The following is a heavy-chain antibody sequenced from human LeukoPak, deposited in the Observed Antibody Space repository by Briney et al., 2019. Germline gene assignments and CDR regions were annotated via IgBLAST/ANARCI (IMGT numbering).Heavy chain of an antibody. CDR1: GGSTSSDY. Sequence: SETLSLTCTVSGGSTSSDYWSWIRQPPGKGLEWIGYILYSGSTNYDPSLKSRVTISVDTSKNQFSLKLSSVTAADTAVYYCARELLGIARAFDIWGQGTMVTVSS. V-gene: IGHV4-59*12. D-gene: IGHD2-21*01. CDR2: ILYSGST. CDR3: ARELLGIARAFDI. J-gene: IGHJ3*02.